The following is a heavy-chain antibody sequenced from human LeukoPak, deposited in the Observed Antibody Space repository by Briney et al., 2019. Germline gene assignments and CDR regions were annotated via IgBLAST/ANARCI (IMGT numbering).Heavy chain of an antibody. CDR3: ASSYSGTYYAFDY. J-gene: IGHJ4*02. CDR1: GFTFSTYS. Sequence: GGFLRLSCAASGFTFSTYSMNWVRQAPGKGLEWVSSISSGSGYIYYADSVKGRFTISRDNAKNSLYLQVSSLRAEDTAVYYCASSYSGTYYAFDYWGQGTLVTVSS. CDR2: ISSGSGYI. V-gene: IGHV3-21*01. D-gene: IGHD1-26*01.